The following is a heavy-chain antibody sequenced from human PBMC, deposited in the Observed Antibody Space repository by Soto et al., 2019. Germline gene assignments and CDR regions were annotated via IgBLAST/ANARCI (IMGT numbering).Heavy chain of an antibody. CDR1: GFTFSDHY. CDR3: AKDHGYSDEWYVAGYDY. J-gene: IGHJ4*02. V-gene: IGHV3-72*01. D-gene: IGHD5-12*01. CDR2: IKNKANGYKT. Sequence: GGSLRLSCVASGFTFSDHYMDWVRQAPGKGLEWVGRIKNKANGYKTEYAASVEGRITISRDDSKNSLSLQINSLRVEDTAIYYCAKDHGYSDEWYVAGYDYWGQGVLVTVSS.